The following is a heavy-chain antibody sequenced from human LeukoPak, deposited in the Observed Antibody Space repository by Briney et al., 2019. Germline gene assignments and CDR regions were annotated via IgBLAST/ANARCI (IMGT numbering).Heavy chain of an antibody. CDR2: INQDGSDK. CDR3: VRDPRSFHF. D-gene: IGHD3-16*02. V-gene: IGHV3-7*01. J-gene: IGHJ1*01. Sequence: GGSLRLSCAASGFSFSNAWMSWVRQAPGKGLEWVADINQDGSDKHYVDSVKGRFTISRDNAESSLYLQVNSLRAEDTAVYYCVRDPRSFHFWGQGTLVTVSS. CDR1: GFSFSNAW.